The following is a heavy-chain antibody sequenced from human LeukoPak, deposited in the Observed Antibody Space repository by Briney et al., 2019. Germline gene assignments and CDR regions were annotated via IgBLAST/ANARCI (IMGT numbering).Heavy chain of an antibody. J-gene: IGHJ3*02. CDR2: INPNSGGT. CDR3: ASLDDRTYYYDSSGYLEDAFDI. V-gene: IGHV1-2*02. Sequence: ASVKVSCKASGYTFTGYYMHWVRQAPGQGLEWMGWINPNSGGTNYAQKFQGRVTMTRDTSISTAYMELSRLRSDDTAVYYCASLDDRTYYYDSSGYLEDAFDIWGQGTMVTVSS. CDR1: GYTFTGYY. D-gene: IGHD3-22*01.